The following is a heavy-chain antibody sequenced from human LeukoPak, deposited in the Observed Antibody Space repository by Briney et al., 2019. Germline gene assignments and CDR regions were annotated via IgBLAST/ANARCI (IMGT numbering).Heavy chain of an antibody. CDR1: GFTFRSHW. D-gene: IGHD3-10*01. Sequence: GGALRLSCAASGFTFRSHWMHWVLHAPERGLVGVSRINPDGTTTTYADSVKGRFTISKDNAKDTLYLQMNSLGAEDTAVYYCVRSLLGVNDYWGQGTLVTVSS. J-gene: IGHJ4*02. CDR3: VRSLLGVNDY. CDR2: INPDGTTT. V-gene: IGHV3-74*01.